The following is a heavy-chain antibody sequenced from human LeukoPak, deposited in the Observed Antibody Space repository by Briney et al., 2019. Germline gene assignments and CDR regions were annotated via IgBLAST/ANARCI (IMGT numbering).Heavy chain of an antibody. CDR2: ISYDGSNK. D-gene: IGHD5-18*01. V-gene: IGHV3-30-3*01. CDR3: AKDVDTVMDWANDAFDV. J-gene: IGHJ3*01. CDR1: GLTFSSYA. Sequence: GGSLRLSCAASGLTFSSYAMHWVRQAPGKGLEWVAVISYDGSNKYYADSVKGRFTMSRDNSKNSVYLQMDSLRVEDTAMYYCAKDVDTVMDWANDAFDVWGQGTMVIVSS.